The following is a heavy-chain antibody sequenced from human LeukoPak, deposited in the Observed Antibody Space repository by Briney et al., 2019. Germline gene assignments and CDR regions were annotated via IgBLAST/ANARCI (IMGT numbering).Heavy chain of an antibody. CDR2: IYYSGST. Sequence: SETLSLTCTVSGGSVSSGGYYWSWIRQPPGKGLEWIGYIYYSGSTYYNPSLKSRVTISVDTPKNQFSLKLSSVTAADTAVYYCARGLWFGEYLDAFDIWGQGTMVTVSS. CDR1: GGSVSSGGYY. CDR3: ARGLWFGEYLDAFDI. D-gene: IGHD3-10*01. J-gene: IGHJ3*02. V-gene: IGHV4-30-4*08.